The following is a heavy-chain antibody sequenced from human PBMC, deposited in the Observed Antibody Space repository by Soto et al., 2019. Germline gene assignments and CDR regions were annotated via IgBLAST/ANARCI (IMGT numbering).Heavy chain of an antibody. Sequence: ASVKVSCKASRYTFSDFDINWLRQAAGQGPEWMGWMNAKSGDTFSAQRFQGKFSMTWDTSLNTAYMEVGSLTSDDAAIYYCARGNPFNYAGFDVSGQVTKVTFS. J-gene: IGHJ6*02. V-gene: IGHV1-8*01. D-gene: IGHD3-16*01. CDR3: ARGNPFNYAGFDV. CDR2: MNAKSGDT. CDR1: RYTFSDFD.